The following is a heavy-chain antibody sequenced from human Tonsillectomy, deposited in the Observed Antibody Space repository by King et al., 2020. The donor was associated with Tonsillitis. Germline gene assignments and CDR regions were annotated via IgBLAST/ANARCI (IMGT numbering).Heavy chain of an antibody. D-gene: IGHD6-13*01. CDR3: ASRQQQLKIY. CDR2: ISSRSTYI. V-gene: IGHV3-21*01. J-gene: IGHJ4*02. Sequence: VQLVESGGGLVKPGGSLRLSCAASGFTFSSFSMNWVRQAPGKGLEWVSSISSRSTYIYYADSVKGRFTISRDNAKNSLYLQMNSLRAEDTAVYYCASRQQQLKIYWGQGTLVTVSS. CDR1: GFTFSSFS.